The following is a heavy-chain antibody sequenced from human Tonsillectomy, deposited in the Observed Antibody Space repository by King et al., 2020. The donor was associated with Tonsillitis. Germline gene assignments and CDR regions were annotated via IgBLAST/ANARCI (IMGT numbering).Heavy chain of an antibody. CDR1: GGSISSYF. CDR2: IYNSGST. J-gene: IGHJ6*02. Sequence: VQLQESGPGLVKPSETLSLTCTVSGGSISSYFWSWIRQSPGKGLEWIGYIYNSGSTNYNPSLKSRVTISVDTSKNQFSLKLSSVTAADTAVYYCARYNYYYYGIDVWGQGTTVTVSS. CDR3: ARYNYYYYGIDV. V-gene: IGHV4-59*01.